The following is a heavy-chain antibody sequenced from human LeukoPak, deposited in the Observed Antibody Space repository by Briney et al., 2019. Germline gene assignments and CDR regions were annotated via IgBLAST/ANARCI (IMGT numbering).Heavy chain of an antibody. V-gene: IGHV1-46*01. CDR3: ARTAARRFDY. CDR1: GYTFPSYF. Sequence: ASVKVSCKASGYTFPSYFMHWVRQAPGQGLEWMGIINPTGGSTTYAQKFQGRVTMTRDTSTSTAYMELSSLRSDDTAVYYCARTAARRFDYWGQGTLVTVSS. CDR2: INPTGGST. J-gene: IGHJ4*02. D-gene: IGHD6-6*01.